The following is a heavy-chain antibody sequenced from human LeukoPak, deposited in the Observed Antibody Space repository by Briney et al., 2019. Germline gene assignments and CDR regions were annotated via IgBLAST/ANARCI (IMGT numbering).Heavy chain of an antibody. Sequence: GGSLRLSCTASGFTFGDYAMSWVRQAPGKGLEWVGFIRSKAYGGTTEYAASVKGRFTISRDDSKSIAYLQMNSLKTEDTAVYYCTRAPEALWFGELSQAADYWGQGTLVTVSS. CDR2: IRSKAYGGTT. CDR3: TRAPEALWFGELSQAADY. CDR1: GFTFGDYA. J-gene: IGHJ4*02. D-gene: IGHD3-10*01. V-gene: IGHV3-49*04.